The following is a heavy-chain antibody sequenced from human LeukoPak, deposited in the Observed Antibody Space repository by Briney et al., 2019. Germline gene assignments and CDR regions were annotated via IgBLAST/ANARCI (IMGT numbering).Heavy chain of an antibody. D-gene: IGHD2-2*01. CDR3: ARYYRYQLLTYDAFDI. CDR1: GYSIGSGYY. Sequence: SETLSLTCAVSGYSIGSGYYWGWIRQPPGKGLEWIGSIYHSGSTYYNPSLKSRVTISVDTSKNQFSLKLGSVTAADTAVYYCARYYRYQLLTYDAFDIWGQGTMVTVSS. J-gene: IGHJ3*02. CDR2: IYHSGST. V-gene: IGHV4-38-2*01.